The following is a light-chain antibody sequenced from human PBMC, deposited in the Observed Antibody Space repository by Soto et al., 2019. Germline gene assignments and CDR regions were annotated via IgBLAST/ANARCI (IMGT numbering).Light chain of an antibody. J-gene: IGKJ1*01. V-gene: IGKV3-11*01. Sequence: EIVMTQSPATLSVSPGERATLSCRASRNVGSKLAWYMQKPGQSPRLLIYDASNRATGIPARFSGSGSGTDFTLTISSLEPEDFAVYYCQQRSNWPRTFGQGTKVDTK. CDR1: RNVGSK. CDR2: DAS. CDR3: QQRSNWPRT.